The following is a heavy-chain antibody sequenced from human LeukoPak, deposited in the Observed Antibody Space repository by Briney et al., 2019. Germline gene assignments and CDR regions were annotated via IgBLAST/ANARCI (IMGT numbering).Heavy chain of an antibody. CDR3: ARVTRGYSYGYGYYYYMDV. CDR1: GFTFSSYG. D-gene: IGHD5-18*01. Sequence: PGGTLRLSCAASGFTFSSYGMSWVRQAPGKGLEWVSAISGSGGSTYYADSVKGRFTISRDNSKNTLYLQMNSLRAEDTSVYYCARVTRGYSYGYGYYYYMDVWGKGTTVTVSS. J-gene: IGHJ6*03. CDR2: ISGSGGST. V-gene: IGHV3-23*01.